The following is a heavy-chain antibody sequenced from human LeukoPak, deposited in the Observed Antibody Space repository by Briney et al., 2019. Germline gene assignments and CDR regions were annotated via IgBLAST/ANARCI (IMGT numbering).Heavy chain of an antibody. CDR1: GFTFSSYA. Sequence: PGGSLRLSCAASGFTFSSYAMSWVRQAPGKGLEWVSGISGSGDNTYYADSVKGRFTISRDNSKNTLYLQMNSLRAEDTAVYYCAKEAGFGSSPPLLDYGMDVWGQGTTVTVSS. CDR3: AKEAGFGSSPPLLDYGMDV. CDR2: ISGSGDNT. V-gene: IGHV3-23*01. J-gene: IGHJ6*02. D-gene: IGHD6-13*01.